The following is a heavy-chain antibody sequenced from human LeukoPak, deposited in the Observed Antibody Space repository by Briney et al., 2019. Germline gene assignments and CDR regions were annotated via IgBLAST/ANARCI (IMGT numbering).Heavy chain of an antibody. Sequence: GASVKVSCKASGYTFTGYYMHWVRPAPGQGLAWMGWINPNSGGTNYAQKFQGRVTMTRDTSISTAYMELSRLRSDDTAVYYCAREHIVVVTAIPDYYYYMDVWGKGTTVTVSS. CDR3: AREHIVVVTAIPDYYYYMDV. D-gene: IGHD2-21*02. V-gene: IGHV1-2*02. J-gene: IGHJ6*03. CDR1: GYTFTGYY. CDR2: INPNSGGT.